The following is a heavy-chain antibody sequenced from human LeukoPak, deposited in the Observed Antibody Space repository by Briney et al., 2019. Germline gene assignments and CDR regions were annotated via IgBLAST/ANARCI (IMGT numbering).Heavy chain of an antibody. Sequence: PSETLSLTCAVYGGSFSGYYWSWIRQPPGKGLEWIGEINHSGSTNYNPSLKSRVTISVDTSKNQFSLKLSSVTAADTAVYYCARVEWDTLNYYMDVWGKGTTVTVSS. J-gene: IGHJ6*03. CDR1: GGSFSGYY. CDR3: ARVEWDTLNYYMDV. V-gene: IGHV4-34*01. CDR2: INHSGST. D-gene: IGHD3-3*01.